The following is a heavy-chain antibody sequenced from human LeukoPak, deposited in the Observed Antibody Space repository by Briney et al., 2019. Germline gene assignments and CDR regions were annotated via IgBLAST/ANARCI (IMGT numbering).Heavy chain of an antibody. D-gene: IGHD6-13*01. J-gene: IGHJ4*02. CDR2: IYSGGST. V-gene: IGHV3-66*01. Sequence: GALRLSCAASGFTVSSNYMSWVRQAPEKGLEWVSVIYSGGSTYYADSVKGRFTISRDNSKNTLYLQMNSLRAEDTAVYYCARDIAAAGTPDWGQGTLVTVSS. CDR1: GFTVSSNY. CDR3: ARDIAAAGTPD.